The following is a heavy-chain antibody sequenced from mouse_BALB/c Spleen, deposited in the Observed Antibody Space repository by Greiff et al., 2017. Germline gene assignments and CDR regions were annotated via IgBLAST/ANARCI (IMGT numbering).Heavy chain of an antibody. V-gene: IGHV1S81*02. CDR2: INPSNGGT. J-gene: IGHJ4*01. Sequence: QVQLQQPGAELVKPGASVKLSCKASGYTFTSYYMYWVKQRPGQGLEWIGGINPSNGGTNFNEKFKSKATLTVDKSSSTACMQLSSLTSEDSAVYYCTRDGYARDYYAMDYWGQGTSVTVSS. D-gene: IGHD2-2*01. CDR1: GYTFTSYY. CDR3: TRDGYARDYYAMDY.